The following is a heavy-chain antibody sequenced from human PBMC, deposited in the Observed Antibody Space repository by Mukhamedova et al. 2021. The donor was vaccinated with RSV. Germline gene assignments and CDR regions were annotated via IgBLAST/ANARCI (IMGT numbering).Heavy chain of an antibody. J-gene: IGHJ4*02. Sequence: APVTGLEWVAFLSYACRPPSSASSFPFLFTISRDNSQNTLYLPLNSLRAADTAVYYCAREAGSSWLDYWGQGTLVTVSS. CDR3: AREAGSSWLDY. CDR2: LSYACRPP. V-gene: IGHV3-30-3*01. D-gene: IGHD6-13*01.